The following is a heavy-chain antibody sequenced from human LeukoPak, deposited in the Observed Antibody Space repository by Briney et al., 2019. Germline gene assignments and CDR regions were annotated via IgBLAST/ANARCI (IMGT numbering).Heavy chain of an antibody. J-gene: IGHJ4*02. V-gene: IGHV3-33*01. CDR1: GLTFSSYG. CDR3: ARDGIAVAPYYFDY. Sequence: GRALRLSCAATGLTFSSYGMHCVREGPGKGVAGGAVIWYDGSNKYYADSVKGRFTISRDNSKNTLYLQMNSLRAEDTAVYYCARDGIAVAPYYFDYWGQGTLVTVSS. CDR2: IWYDGSNK. D-gene: IGHD6-19*01.